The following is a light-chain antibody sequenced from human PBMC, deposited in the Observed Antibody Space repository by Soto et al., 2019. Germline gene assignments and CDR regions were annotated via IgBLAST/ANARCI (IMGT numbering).Light chain of an antibody. J-gene: IGKJ4*01. CDR2: GAS. V-gene: IGKV3-15*01. Sequence: EVGMTQSPATLSVSPGERATLSCRASQSVSSNLAWYQQKPGQTPRLLMYGASTRATGIPARFSGSGSGTEFTLTISSLQSEDFAVYYCQQYHKWPPFTFGGGTKVESN. CDR1: QSVSSN. CDR3: QQYHKWPPFT.